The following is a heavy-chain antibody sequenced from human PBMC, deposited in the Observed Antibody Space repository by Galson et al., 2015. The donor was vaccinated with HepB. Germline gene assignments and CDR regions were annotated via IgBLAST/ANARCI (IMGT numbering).Heavy chain of an antibody. CDR2: IYPAASKS. D-gene: IGHD3-22*01. CDR3: ARRGDSSAYLDY. Sequence: QSGAEVKKPGESLKISCKGSGYTFTTYWIAWVRQMPGKGLEWMGIIYPAASKSIYSPSFQGQVTISGDISISTAYLEWSSLKASDTAMYYCARRGDSSAYLDYWGQGTRVTVSS. V-gene: IGHV5-51*01. J-gene: IGHJ4*02. CDR1: GYTFTTYW.